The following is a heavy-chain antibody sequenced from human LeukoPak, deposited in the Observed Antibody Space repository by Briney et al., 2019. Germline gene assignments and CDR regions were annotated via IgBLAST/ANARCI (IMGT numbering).Heavy chain of an antibody. CDR3: ASTIIAAAGTRYFDY. J-gene: IGHJ4*02. CDR2: NHCADDK. Sequence: CGPTLAQPTQTLTLTCTFLGFSLSTGGVGVGWMRQPPGKALEWLALNHCADDKSYSPPLKSRLTITTDTSNNQVVLTMTNMDPVDIATYYCASTIIAAAGTRYFDYWGQGTLVTVPS. D-gene: IGHD6-13*01. CDR1: GFSLSTGGVG. V-gene: IGHV2-5*02.